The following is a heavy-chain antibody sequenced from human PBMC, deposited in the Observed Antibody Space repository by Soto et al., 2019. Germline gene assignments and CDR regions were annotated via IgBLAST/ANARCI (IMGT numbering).Heavy chain of an antibody. D-gene: IGHD6-25*01. CDR2: LNEDGSER. V-gene: IGHV3-7*01. Sequence: GGSLRLSCAASGFIFRRYWMSWVRQAPGKGLEWVANLNEDGSERYYVDSVKGRFTISRDNTKNSVYLQMSSLRGEDTAVYYCARGYSGEDYWGQGTPVTVSS. J-gene: IGHJ4*02. CDR1: GFIFRRYW. CDR3: ARGYSGEDY.